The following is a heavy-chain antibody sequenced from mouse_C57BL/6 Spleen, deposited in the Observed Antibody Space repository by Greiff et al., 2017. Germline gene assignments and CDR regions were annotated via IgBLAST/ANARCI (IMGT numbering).Heavy chain of an antibody. CDR2: ISYDGSN. CDR1: GYSITSGYY. Sequence: EVQLQESGPGLVKPSQSLSLTCSVTGYSITSGYYWNWIRQFPGNKLEWMGYISYDGSNNYNPSLKNRISITRDTSKNQFFLKLNSVTTEDTATYYCAREALGYFDYWGQGTTLPVSS. V-gene: IGHV3-6*01. J-gene: IGHJ2*01. D-gene: IGHD3-1*01. CDR3: AREALGYFDY.